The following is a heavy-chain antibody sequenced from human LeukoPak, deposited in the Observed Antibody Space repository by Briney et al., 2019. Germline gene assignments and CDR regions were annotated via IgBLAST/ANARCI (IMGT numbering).Heavy chain of an antibody. V-gene: IGHV5-10-1*01. Sequence: GESLKISFKGSGYIFTSYWINWVRQTPGKGLEWMGRIDPSDSYTKYSPSFQVHVTISADKSISTAYLQWSSLKASDTAMYYCARRLYSGDEDYDYWGQGTLVTVSS. J-gene: IGHJ4*02. CDR1: GYIFTSYW. CDR2: IDPSDSYT. D-gene: IGHD5-12*01. CDR3: ARRLYSGDEDYDY.